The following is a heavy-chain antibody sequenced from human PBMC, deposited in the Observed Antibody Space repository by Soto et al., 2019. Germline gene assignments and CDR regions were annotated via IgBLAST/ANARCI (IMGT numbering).Heavy chain of an antibody. Sequence: ASVKVSCKASGYTFTGYYMHWVRQAPGQGLEWMGWINPNSGGTNYAQKFQGWVTMTRDTSISTAYMELSRLRSDDTAVYYCARGGRGYSYGQGMDVWGQGTTVTV. J-gene: IGHJ6*02. V-gene: IGHV1-2*04. CDR3: ARGGRGYSYGQGMDV. CDR1: GYTFTGYY. CDR2: INPNSGGT. D-gene: IGHD5-18*01.